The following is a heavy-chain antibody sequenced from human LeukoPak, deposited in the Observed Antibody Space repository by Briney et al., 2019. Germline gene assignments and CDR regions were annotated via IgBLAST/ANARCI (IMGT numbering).Heavy chain of an antibody. D-gene: IGHD6-19*01. CDR2: MNPNSGNT. V-gene: IGHV1-8*03. CDR3: ARTYSSGWDYYYYYMDV. CDR1: GYTFTTYD. Sequence: PGASVKVSCKASGYTFTTYDINWVRQATGQGLEWMGWMNPNSGNTGYAQKFRGRVTITRDTSITTAYMELSSLRSEDTAVYYCARTYSSGWDYYYYYMDVWGKGTTVTVSS. J-gene: IGHJ6*03.